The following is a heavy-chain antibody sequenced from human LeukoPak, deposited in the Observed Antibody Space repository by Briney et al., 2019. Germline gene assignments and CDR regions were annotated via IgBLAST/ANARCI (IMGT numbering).Heavy chain of an antibody. CDR3: ASEYSYGFGVIDY. Sequence: GGSLRLSCAASGFTFSSYGMHWVRQAPGKGLEWVAFIRYDGSNKYYADSVKGRFTISRDNSKNTLYLQMNSLRAEDTAVYYCASEYSYGFGVIDYWGQGTLVTVSS. D-gene: IGHD5-18*01. CDR1: GFTFSSYG. J-gene: IGHJ4*02. V-gene: IGHV3-30*02. CDR2: IRYDGSNK.